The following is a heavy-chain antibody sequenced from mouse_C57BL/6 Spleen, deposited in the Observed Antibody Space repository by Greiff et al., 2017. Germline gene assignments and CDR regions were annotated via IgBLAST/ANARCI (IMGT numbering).Heavy chain of an antibody. V-gene: IGHV1-82*01. Sequence: QVQLQQSGPELVKPGASVKISCKASGYAFSSSWMNWVKQRPGKGLAWIGRIYPGDGDTNYNGKFKGKATLTADKSSSSAYMPLCSLTSEDSAVDFCARWGIYYGSSYLYAMDDWGAGASVTVSS. D-gene: IGHD1-1*01. CDR3: ARWGIYYGSSYLYAMDD. CDR1: GYAFSSSW. J-gene: IGHJ4*01. CDR2: IYPGDGDT.